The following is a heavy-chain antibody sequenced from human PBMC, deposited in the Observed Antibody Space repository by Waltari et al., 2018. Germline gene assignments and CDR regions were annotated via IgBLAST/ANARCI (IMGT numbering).Heavy chain of an antibody. CDR3: ARPPKYYYDSSGYFDAFDI. D-gene: IGHD3-22*01. CDR1: GGSISSSSYY. Sequence: QLQLQESGPGLVKPSETLSLTCTVAGGSISSSSYYWGWIRQPPGKGLEWIGSIYYSGTTYYNPSLKSRVPISVDTSKNQFSLKLSSVTAADTAVYYCARPPKYYYDSSGYFDAFDIWGQGTMVTVSS. CDR2: IYYSGTT. V-gene: IGHV4-39*01. J-gene: IGHJ3*02.